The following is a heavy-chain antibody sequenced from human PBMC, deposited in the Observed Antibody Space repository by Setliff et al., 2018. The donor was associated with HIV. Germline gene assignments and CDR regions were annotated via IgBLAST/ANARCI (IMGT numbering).Heavy chain of an antibody. J-gene: IGHJ3*02. CDR3: ARKDYGDYYDAFDI. CDR2: ITSYNGNT. Sequence: VASVKVSCKASGYTFTHYGISWVRQAPGQALEWVGWITSYNGNTNYAQRFQGRVTMTTDTPTSTAYMELRSLTSDDTAVYYCARKDYGDYYDAFDIWGQGTMVTVSS. V-gene: IGHV1-18*01. CDR1: GYTFTHYG. D-gene: IGHD4-17*01.